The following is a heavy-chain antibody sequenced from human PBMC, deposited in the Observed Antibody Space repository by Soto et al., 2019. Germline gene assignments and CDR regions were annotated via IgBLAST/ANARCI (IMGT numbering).Heavy chain of an antibody. CDR1: GGSINGNNYS. D-gene: IGHD3-10*01. V-gene: IGHV4-39*07. J-gene: IGHJ6*02. CDR3: ARTRGSAVYFYFYGLDV. Sequence: SETLSLTCSISGGSINGNNYSWGWIREPPGRGLEWIGNTYSSGGAYYDPYFKSRASISVDTSKSQVFLKLTPVTAADTAIYYCARTRGSAVYFYFYGLDVWGHGTTVTVSS. CDR2: TYSSGGA.